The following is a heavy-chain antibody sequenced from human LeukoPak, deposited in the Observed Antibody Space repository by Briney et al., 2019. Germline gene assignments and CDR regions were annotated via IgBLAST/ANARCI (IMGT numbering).Heavy chain of an antibody. CDR3: ARDTFEGTYFQH. V-gene: IGHV3-30-3*01. CDR1: GFTFSSYG. Sequence: PGGSLRLSCAASGFTFSSYGMHWVRQAPGKGLEWVAVISYDGSNKYYADSVKGRFTISRDNSKNTLYLQMNSLRAEDTAVYYCARDTFEGTYFQHWGQGTLVTVSS. D-gene: IGHD1-1*01. CDR2: ISYDGSNK. J-gene: IGHJ1*01.